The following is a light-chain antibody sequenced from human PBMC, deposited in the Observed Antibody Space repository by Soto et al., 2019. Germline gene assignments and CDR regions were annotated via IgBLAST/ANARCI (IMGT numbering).Light chain of an antibody. CDR2: EVS. V-gene: IGLV2-14*01. CDR1: SSDVGGYNY. CDR3: SSYTSSDNRV. J-gene: IGLJ1*01. Sequence: QSVLTQPASVSGSPGQSITISCTGTSSDVGGYNYVSWYQHHPGKAPKLMIYEVSNRPSGVSNRFSGSKSGNTASLTISGLQAEDEADYYCSSYTSSDNRVFGTGTKVTVL.